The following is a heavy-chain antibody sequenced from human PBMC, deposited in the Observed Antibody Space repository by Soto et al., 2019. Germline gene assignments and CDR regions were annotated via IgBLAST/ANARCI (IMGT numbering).Heavy chain of an antibody. CDR1: GFTFSSYG. CDR3: AKDMVRKKAYYYYGMDV. V-gene: IGHV3-30*18. Sequence: QVQLVESGGGAVQPGRSLRLSCAASGFTFSSYGMHWVRQAPGKGLEWVAVISYDGSNKYYADSVKGRFTISRDNSKNTLYLQMNSLRAEDTAVYYCAKDMVRKKAYYYYGMDVWGQGTTVTVSS. J-gene: IGHJ6*02. D-gene: IGHD3-10*01. CDR2: ISYDGSNK.